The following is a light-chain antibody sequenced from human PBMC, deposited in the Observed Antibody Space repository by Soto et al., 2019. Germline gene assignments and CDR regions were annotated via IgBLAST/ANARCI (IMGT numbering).Light chain of an antibody. CDR1: PSAGNY. Sequence: EIVMTQSPATLSVSPGERATLSCRASPSAGNYVAWYQQKPCQAPRLLMYDVSTRATDIPDRFSGSGSGTEFTLTISSLQSDDFAVYYCQQYNHWPPLTFGGGTKVEIK. CDR3: QQYNHWPPLT. CDR2: DVS. V-gene: IGKV3-15*01. J-gene: IGKJ4*01.